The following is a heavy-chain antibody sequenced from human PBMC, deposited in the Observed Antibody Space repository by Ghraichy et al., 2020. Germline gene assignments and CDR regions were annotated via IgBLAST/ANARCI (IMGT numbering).Heavy chain of an antibody. Sequence: QTLSLTCTASGFTFGDYAMNWFRQAPGKGLEWVGFIRSKAYGGTTEYAASVKGRFTISRDDSKSIAYLQMNSLKTEDTAVYYCTSLYDYCSSTSCYTNYLNWYFDLWGRGTLVTVSS. CDR2: IRSKAYGGTT. CDR3: TSLYDYCSSTSCYTNYLNWYFDL. D-gene: IGHD2-2*02. V-gene: IGHV3-49*03. J-gene: IGHJ2*01. CDR1: GFTFGDYA.